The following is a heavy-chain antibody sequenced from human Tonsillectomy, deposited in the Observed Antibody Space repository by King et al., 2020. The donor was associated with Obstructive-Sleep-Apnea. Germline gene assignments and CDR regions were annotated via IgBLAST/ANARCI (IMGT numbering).Heavy chain of an antibody. V-gene: IGHV4-61*01. D-gene: IGHD5-24*01. Sequence: LQLQESGPGLVKPSETLSLTCTVSGGSVSSGSYYWSWIRQPPGKGLEWIGDIYYSGSTNYNASLKSRVTISVDTSKNQFSLRLSSVTAADTAVYYCAREDGWYFDYWGQGTLVTVSS. J-gene: IGHJ4*02. CDR3: AREDGWYFDY. CDR2: IYYSGST. CDR1: GGSVSSGSYY.